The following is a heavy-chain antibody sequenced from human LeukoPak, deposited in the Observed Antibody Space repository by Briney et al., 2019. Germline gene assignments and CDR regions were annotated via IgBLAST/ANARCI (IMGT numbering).Heavy chain of an antibody. V-gene: IGHV4-61*02. CDR1: GGSISSGSYY. J-gene: IGHJ4*02. D-gene: IGHD3-10*01. CDR3: AREGNYYGSGILGYYFDY. CDR2: IYTSGST. Sequence: SETLSLTCTVSGGSISSGSYYWSWIRQPAGKGLEWIGRIYTSGSTNYNPSLKSRVTISVDTSKNQFSLKLSSVTAADTAVYYCAREGNYYGSGILGYYFDYWGQGTLVTVSS.